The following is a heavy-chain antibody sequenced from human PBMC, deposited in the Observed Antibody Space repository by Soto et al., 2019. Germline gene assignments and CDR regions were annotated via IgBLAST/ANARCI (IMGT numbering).Heavy chain of an antibody. CDR1: GYTFTSYA. D-gene: IGHD4-17*01. J-gene: IGHJ6*03. CDR3: ARDLRDYGDYGGNYYYYMDV. CDR2: INAGNGNT. V-gene: IGHV1-3*01. Sequence: ASVKVSCTASGYTFTSYAMHWVRHAPGQRLEWMGWINAGNGNTKYSQKFQGRVTITRDTSASTAYMELSSLRSEDTAVYYCARDLRDYGDYGGNYYYYMDVWGKGTTVTVSS.